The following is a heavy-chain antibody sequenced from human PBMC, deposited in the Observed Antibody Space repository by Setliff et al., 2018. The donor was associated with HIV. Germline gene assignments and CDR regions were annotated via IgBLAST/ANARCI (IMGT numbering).Heavy chain of an antibody. CDR3: ARHRGRVGATSDL. CDR2: IYYSGSL. CDR1: GGSISNSNYY. D-gene: IGHD1-26*01. V-gene: IGHV4-39*01. Sequence: SETLSLTCTVSGGSISNSNYYWGWIRQPPGKGLEWIASIYYSGSLYYNPSLTSRVAISVDTFNTRISLNLRSVTAADTAVYYCARHRGRVGATSDLWGQGAPVTVS. J-gene: IGHJ5*02.